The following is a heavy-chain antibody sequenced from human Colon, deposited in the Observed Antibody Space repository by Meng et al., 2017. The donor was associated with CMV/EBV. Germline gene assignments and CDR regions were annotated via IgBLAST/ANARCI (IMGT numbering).Heavy chain of an antibody. Sequence: SETLSLTCNVSGNSISSNNYFWNWIRQPPGKGLEWIGYIYYSGSTKYNPSLKSRVTISFDTAKNQFYLKLSSVTAADTAVYYCARSTYYDFWSAYKAPPGSFQHWGQGTLVTVSS. D-gene: IGHD3-3*01. CDR2: IYYSGST. V-gene: IGHV4-30-4*08. J-gene: IGHJ1*01. CDR3: ARSTYYDFWSAYKAPPGSFQH. CDR1: GNSISSNNYF.